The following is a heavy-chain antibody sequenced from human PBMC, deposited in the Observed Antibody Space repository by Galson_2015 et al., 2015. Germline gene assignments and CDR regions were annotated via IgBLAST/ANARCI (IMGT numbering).Heavy chain of an antibody. V-gene: IGHV3-21*01. J-gene: IGHJ5*02. CDR2: ISSSSSYI. CDR3: ARVENSGYDS. D-gene: IGHD5-12*01. Sequence: SLRLSCAASGFTVSSNYMSWVRQAPGKGLEWVSSISSSSSYIYYADSVKGRFTISRDNAKNSLYLQMNSLRAEDTAVYYCARVENSGYDSWGQGTLVTVSS. CDR1: GFTVSSNY.